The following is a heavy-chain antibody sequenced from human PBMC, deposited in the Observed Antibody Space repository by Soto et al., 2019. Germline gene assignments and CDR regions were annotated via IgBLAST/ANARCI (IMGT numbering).Heavy chain of an antibody. CDR3: AKGLYYFEY. CDR1: GFSFSSYG. CDR2: TTYDGGIK. Sequence: GETLTLSCAASGFSFSSYGMEWVRLAPGKWLEWVAATTYDGGIKHYVASLKGRFTISRDHSKNTLYLQMDSLTAEATAVYSCAKGLYYFEYWGQGTQVTVSS. V-gene: IGHV3-30*18. J-gene: IGHJ4*02.